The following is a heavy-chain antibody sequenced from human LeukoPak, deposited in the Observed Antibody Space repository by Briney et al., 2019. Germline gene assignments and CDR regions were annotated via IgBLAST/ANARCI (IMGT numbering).Heavy chain of an antibody. J-gene: IGHJ4*02. CDR2: INPNSGGT. V-gene: IGHV1-2*06. CDR1: GYTFTGYY. Sequence: ASVKVSCKASGYTFTGYYMHWVRQAPGQGLEWMGRINPNSGGTNYAQKFQGRVTMTRDTSISTAYLELSRLRSDDTAVYYCARGDSGYDHGWNYWGQGTLVTVSS. D-gene: IGHD5-12*01. CDR3: ARGDSGYDHGWNY.